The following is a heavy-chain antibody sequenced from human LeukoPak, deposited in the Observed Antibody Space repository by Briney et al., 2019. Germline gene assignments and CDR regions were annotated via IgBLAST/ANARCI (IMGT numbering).Heavy chain of an antibody. CDR2: INPNNGGT. CDR1: GYTFTGYY. J-gene: IGHJ3*02. CDR3: ARPLRDLDAFDI. Sequence: ASVKVSCKASGYTFTGYYMHWVRQAPGQGLEWMGRINPNNGGTNYAQKFQGRVTMTRDTSISTAYMELSRLRSDDTAVYYCARPLRDLDAFDIWGQGTMVTVSS. V-gene: IGHV1-2*06.